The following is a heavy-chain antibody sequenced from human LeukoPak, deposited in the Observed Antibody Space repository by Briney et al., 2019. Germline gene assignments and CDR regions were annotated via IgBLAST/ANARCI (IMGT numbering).Heavy chain of an antibody. CDR1: GFTFRDYW. CDR2: IKQDESEK. CDR3: AKDAGFEVVVVPAAMMGSFDY. J-gene: IGHJ4*02. D-gene: IGHD2-2*01. V-gene: IGHV3-7*01. Sequence: PGGSLRLSCAASGFTFRDYWMSWVRQAPGKGLEWVANIKQDESEKYYADSVKGRFTISRDNSKNTLYLQMNSLRAEDTAVYYCAKDAGFEVVVVPAAMMGSFDYWGQGTLVTVSS.